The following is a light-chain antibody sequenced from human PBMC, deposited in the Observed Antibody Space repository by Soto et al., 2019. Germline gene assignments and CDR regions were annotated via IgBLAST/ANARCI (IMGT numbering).Light chain of an antibody. V-gene: IGLV1-40*01. CDR1: SSNIGAGYD. J-gene: IGLJ1*01. Sequence: QSVLTQPPSVSGAPGQRVTISCTGSSSNIGAGYDVHWYKQLPGTAPKLLIYGNSNRPSGVPDRFSGSASGTSASLAITGLQAEDEADYYCQSYDSSLYVFGTGTKLTVL. CDR3: QSYDSSLYV. CDR2: GNS.